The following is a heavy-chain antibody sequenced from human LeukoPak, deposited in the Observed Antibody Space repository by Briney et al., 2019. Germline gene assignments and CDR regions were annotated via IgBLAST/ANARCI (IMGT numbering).Heavy chain of an antibody. CDR2: INHSGST. Sequence: PSETLSLTCAVYGGSFSGYYWSWIRQPPGKGLEWIGEINHSGSTNYNPSLKSRVTISVDTSKNQFSLKLSSVTAADTAVYYCASSGAGWFDPWGQGTLVTVSS. CDR1: GGSFSGYY. D-gene: IGHD5-12*01. V-gene: IGHV4-34*01. CDR3: ASSGAGWFDP. J-gene: IGHJ5*02.